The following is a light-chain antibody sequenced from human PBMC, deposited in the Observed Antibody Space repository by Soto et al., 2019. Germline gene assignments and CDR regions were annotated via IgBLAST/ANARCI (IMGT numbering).Light chain of an antibody. CDR1: QSISSY. J-gene: IGKJ1*01. CDR2: AAS. CDR3: QQSYSIPQT. V-gene: IGKV1-39*01. Sequence: DIQMPPSPSSLSASVGDRVTITCRASQSISSYLNWYQQKPGKAPKLLIYAASSLQSGVSSRFSGSGSGTDFTLTISSLQPEDFATYYCQQSYSIPQTFGQGTKVEI.